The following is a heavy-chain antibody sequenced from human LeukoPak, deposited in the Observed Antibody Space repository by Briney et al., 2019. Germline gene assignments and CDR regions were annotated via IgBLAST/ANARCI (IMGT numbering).Heavy chain of an antibody. V-gene: IGHV3-23*01. J-gene: IGHJ4*02. Sequence: GGSLRLSCAASGFTFNSYAMSWVRQAPGKGLEWVSAVGGSGDTTYYADSVKGRFTISRDNFKNTLYLQMNSLRGEDTAVYYCAKDLRRPGYFDYWGQGTLVTVSS. CDR1: GFTFNSYA. CDR3: AKDLRRPGYFDY. CDR2: VGGSGDTT. D-gene: IGHD6-25*01.